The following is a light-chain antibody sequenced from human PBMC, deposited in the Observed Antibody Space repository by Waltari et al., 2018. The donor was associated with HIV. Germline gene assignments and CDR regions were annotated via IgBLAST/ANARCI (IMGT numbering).Light chain of an antibody. Sequence: IVMTQSPLTLPVTPGEPASISCRSSQSLLYSNGYNFLDWYLQKPGQSPQRLLYLDSYRAAGVPDRFSRSGSGTDFTLTISRVEAEDVGVYYCMQALQTPRTFGQGTRVEIK. CDR2: LDS. CDR3: MQALQTPRT. CDR1: QSLLYSNGYNF. V-gene: IGKV2-28*01. J-gene: IGKJ1*01.